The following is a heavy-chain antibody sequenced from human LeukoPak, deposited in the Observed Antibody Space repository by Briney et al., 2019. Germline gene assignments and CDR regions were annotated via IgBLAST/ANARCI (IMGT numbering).Heavy chain of an antibody. Sequence: SETLSLTCTVSGGSISSYYWTWIRQPAGKGLEWIGRIHTSGSTNYNPSLKSRVTMSADTSENQFSLKLTSVTAADTAVYYCARAWQWLPLDPWGRGTLVTVSS. CDR2: IHTSGST. V-gene: IGHV4-4*07. CDR3: ARAWQWLPLDP. CDR1: GGSISSYY. J-gene: IGHJ5*02. D-gene: IGHD6-19*01.